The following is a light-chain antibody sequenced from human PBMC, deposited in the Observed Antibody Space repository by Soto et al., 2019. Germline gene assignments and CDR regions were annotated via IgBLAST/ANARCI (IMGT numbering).Light chain of an antibody. CDR3: QQYNSYLLT. CDR1: QSISSW. V-gene: IGKV1-5*03. Sequence: DIQMTQSPSTLSGSVGERVTITCRASQSISSWLAWYQQKPGKAPKLLIYKASSLESGVPSRFSGSGSGTEFTLTISSLQPDDFATYYCQQYNSYLLTFGGGTKVEIK. J-gene: IGKJ4*01. CDR2: KAS.